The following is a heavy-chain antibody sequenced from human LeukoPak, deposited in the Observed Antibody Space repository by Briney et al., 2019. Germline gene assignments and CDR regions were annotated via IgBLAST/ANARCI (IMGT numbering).Heavy chain of an antibody. CDR3: ARGPPYAFGGVIYYYYYMDV. V-gene: IGHV1-2*02. D-gene: IGHD3-16*01. CDR2: INPNSGGT. CDR1: GYTFTGYY. J-gene: IGHJ6*03. Sequence: ASVKVSCKASGYTFTGYYMHWVRQAPGQGLEWMGWINPNSGGTNYAQKFQGRVTMTRDTSTSTVYMELSSLRSDDTAVYYCARGPPYAFGGVIYYYYYMDVWGKGTTVTISS.